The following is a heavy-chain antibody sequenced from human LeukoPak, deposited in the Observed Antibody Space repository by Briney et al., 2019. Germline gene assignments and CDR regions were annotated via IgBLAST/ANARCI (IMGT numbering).Heavy chain of an antibody. CDR2: INDDGRST. V-gene: IGHV3-74*01. J-gene: IGHJ4*02. Sequence: GGSLRLSCTASGFTFSNFWMHWVRQAPGKGLEWVSRINDDGRSTSYADSVKGRFTISRDNAKNTVYLQMNTLRAEDTAVYYCARAYCGGACYSRAMDYWGQGTLVTVSS. CDR3: ARAYCGGACYSRAMDY. D-gene: IGHD2-21*02. CDR1: GFTFSNFW.